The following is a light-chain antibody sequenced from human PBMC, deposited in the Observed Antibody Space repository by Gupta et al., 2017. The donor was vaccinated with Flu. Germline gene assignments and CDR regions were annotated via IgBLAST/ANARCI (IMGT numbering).Light chain of an antibody. J-gene: IGKJ1*01. CDR2: GAS. CDR3: QQYNNWPPWT. CDR1: QSVSSN. V-gene: IGKV3-15*01. Sequence: EIVMTQSPATLSVSPGERATLSCRPSQSVSSNLAWYQQKPGQAPRLLIYGASTRATGIPARFSGSGSGTAFTLTISSLQSEDFAVYYCQQYNNWPPWTFGQGTKVEIK.